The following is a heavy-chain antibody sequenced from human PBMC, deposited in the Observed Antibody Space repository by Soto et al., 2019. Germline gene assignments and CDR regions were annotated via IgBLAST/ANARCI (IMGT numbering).Heavy chain of an antibody. CDR3: ASSRGPMDV. Sequence: PGGSLRLSCAASGFTFSSYTMHWVRQAPGKGLEWVSSISISSSYIYYADSVKGRFTISRDNAKNSLYLQMNSLRAEDTAVYYCASSRGPMDVGGQGTTVTVSS. CDR2: ISISSSYI. CDR1: GFTFSSYT. V-gene: IGHV3-21*01. J-gene: IGHJ6*02.